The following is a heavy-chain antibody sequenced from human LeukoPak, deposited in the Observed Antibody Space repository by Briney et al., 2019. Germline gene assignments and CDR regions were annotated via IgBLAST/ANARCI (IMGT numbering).Heavy chain of an antibody. CDR2: ISVSGFTT. Sequence: GGSLRLSCAPSGFTFSNYAITWVRQAPGRGLEWVSSISVSGFTTYYADSVKGSFTISRDNSKNTLSLQLNSLRAEDTAVYYCAKAGEEVATISPFEMWGQGTKVTVSS. D-gene: IGHD5-24*01. CDR1: GFTFSNYA. CDR3: AKAGEEVATISPFEM. J-gene: IGHJ3*02. V-gene: IGHV3-23*01.